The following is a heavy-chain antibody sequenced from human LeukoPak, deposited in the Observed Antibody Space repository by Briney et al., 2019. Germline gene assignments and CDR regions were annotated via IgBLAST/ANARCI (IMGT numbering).Heavy chain of an antibody. Sequence: GGSLRLSCAASGFIFSNAWMSWVRQAPGKGLEWVGRIKSKTDGGTTDYAAPVKGRFTISRDDSKNTLYLQMNSLKTEDTAVYYCTTEITMVRGVIGFDYWGQGTLVTVSS. CDR2: IKSKTDGGTT. V-gene: IGHV3-15*01. J-gene: IGHJ4*02. CDR3: TTEITMVRGVIGFDY. D-gene: IGHD3-10*01. CDR1: GFIFSNAW.